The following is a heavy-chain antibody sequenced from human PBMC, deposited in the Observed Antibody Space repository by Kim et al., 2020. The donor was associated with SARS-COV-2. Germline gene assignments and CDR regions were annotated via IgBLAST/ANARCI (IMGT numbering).Heavy chain of an antibody. CDR2: INPSGGST. CDR3: AREGIAAAGHFYYYYYGMDV. V-gene: IGHV1-46*01. CDR1: GYTFTSYY. J-gene: IGHJ6*02. D-gene: IGHD6-13*01. Sequence: ASVKVSCKASGYTFTSYYMHWVRQAPGQGLEWMGIINPSGGSTSYAQKFQGRVTMTRDTSTSTVYMELSSLRSEDTAVYYCAREGIAAAGHFYYYYYGMDVWGQGTTVTVSS.